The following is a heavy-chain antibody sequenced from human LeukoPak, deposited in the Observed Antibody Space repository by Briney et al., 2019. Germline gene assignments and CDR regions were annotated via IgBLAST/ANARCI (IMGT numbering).Heavy chain of an antibody. V-gene: IGHV3-7*01. CDR1: GFSFRNYW. J-gene: IGHJ4*02. CDR3: ARDGGLHTNFDY. D-gene: IGHD2-15*01. CDR2: TKPDGSAE. Sequence: PGGSLRLSCAASGFSFRNYWMGWVRQAPGKGLEWVANTKPDGSAEYYADSVRGRFTASRDIANNLLYLQMNRLRAEDTAVYYCARDGGLHTNFDYWGQGTLLTVSS.